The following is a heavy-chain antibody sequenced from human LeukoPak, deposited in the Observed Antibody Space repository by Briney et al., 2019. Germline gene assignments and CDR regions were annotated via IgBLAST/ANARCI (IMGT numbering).Heavy chain of an antibody. V-gene: IGHV4-34*01. CDR1: GGSFSGYY. CDR3: ARGSGTMVRGVIITRGWFDY. J-gene: IGHJ4*02. CDR2: INHSRST. D-gene: IGHD3-10*01. Sequence: ASETLSLTCAVYGGSFSGYYWSWIRQPPGKGLEWIGEINHSRSTNYHPSLKSRVTISVDTSKNQFSLKLSSVTAADTAVYYCARGSGTMVRGVIITRGWFDYWGQGTLVTVSS.